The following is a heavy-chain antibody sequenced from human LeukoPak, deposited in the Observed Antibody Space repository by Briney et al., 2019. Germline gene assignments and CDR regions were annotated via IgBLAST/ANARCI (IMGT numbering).Heavy chain of an antibody. CDR3: AKGQFFDY. V-gene: IGHV3-9*01. CDR2: ISWDSGSI. Sequence: SLRLSSAASGFTFSSYAMSWVRQPPGRGLEWVSGISWDSGSIGYADSVKGRFTISRDNAKNSLYLQMNSLRAEDTALYYCAKGQFFDYWGQGTLVTVSS. J-gene: IGHJ4*02. CDR1: GFTFSSYA.